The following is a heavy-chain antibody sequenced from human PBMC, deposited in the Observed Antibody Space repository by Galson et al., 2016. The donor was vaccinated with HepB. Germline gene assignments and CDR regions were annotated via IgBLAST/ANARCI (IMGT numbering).Heavy chain of an antibody. V-gene: IGHV4-31*03. J-gene: IGHJ3*01. CDR3: ARDSGNPYYYVSDGTRRAFDV. CDR2: INHSGNA. D-gene: IGHD3-22*01. Sequence: TLSLTCTVSGGSISSGGHYWTWIRQHPGKGLEWIGYINHSGNAFYSPSLKSRVAISVDTSKNHFSLNLTSVTAADTAVYYCARDSGNPYYYVSDGTRRAFDVWGQGTLVTVS. CDR1: GGSISSGGHY.